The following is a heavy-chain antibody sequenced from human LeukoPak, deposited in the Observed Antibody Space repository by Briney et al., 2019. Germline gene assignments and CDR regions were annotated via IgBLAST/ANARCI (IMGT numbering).Heavy chain of an antibody. CDR2: ISYDGSNK. Sequence: GGSLRLSCAASGFTFSSYAMHWVRQAPGRGLEWVAVISYDGSNKYYADSVKGRFTISRDNSKNTLYLQMNSLRAEDTAVYYCALYYSGRYGYFKHWGQGTLVTVSS. CDR1: GFTFSSYA. CDR3: ALYYSGRYGYFKH. J-gene: IGHJ1*01. V-gene: IGHV3-30-3*01. D-gene: IGHD1-26*01.